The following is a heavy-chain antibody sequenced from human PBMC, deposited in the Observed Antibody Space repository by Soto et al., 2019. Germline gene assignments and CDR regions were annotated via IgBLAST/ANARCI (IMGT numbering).Heavy chain of an antibody. CDR1: GGSISSSSYY. J-gene: IGHJ6*02. CDR3: VRYIAAAGKGDYYYYGMDV. D-gene: IGHD6-13*01. Sequence: SETLSLTCTVSGGSISSSSYYWGWIRQPPGKGLEWIGSIYYSGSTYYNPSLKSRVTISVDTSKNQFSLKLSSVTAADTAVYYCVRYIAAAGKGDYYYYGMDVWGQGTTVTVSS. CDR2: IYYSGST. V-gene: IGHV4-39*01.